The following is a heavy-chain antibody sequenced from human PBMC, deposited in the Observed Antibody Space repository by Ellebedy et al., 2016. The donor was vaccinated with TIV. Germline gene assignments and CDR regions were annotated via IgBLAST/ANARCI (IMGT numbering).Heavy chain of an antibody. V-gene: IGHV4-59*01. CDR2: IYYSGST. Sequence: MPSETLSLTCTLYGGSFSGYYWSWIRQPPGKGLEWIGYIYYSGSTNYNPSLKSRVTISVDTSKNQFSLKLSSVTAADTAVYYCARIFWNGDYYYGVDVWGQGTTVTVSS. CDR3: ARIFWNGDYYYGVDV. J-gene: IGHJ6*02. CDR1: GGSFSGYY. D-gene: IGHD1-1*01.